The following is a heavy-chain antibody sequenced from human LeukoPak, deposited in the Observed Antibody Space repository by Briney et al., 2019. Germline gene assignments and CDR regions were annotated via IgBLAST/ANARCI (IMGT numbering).Heavy chain of an antibody. Sequence: PGGSLRLSCAASGFTFSSYSMNWVRQAPGKGLEWVSSISSSSSYIYYADSVKGRFTISRDNAKNSLYLHMNSLRAEDTAVYYCARDGITMIVPNWFDPWGQGTLVTVSS. J-gene: IGHJ5*02. CDR1: GFTFSSYS. CDR2: ISSSSSYI. CDR3: ARDGITMIVPNWFDP. D-gene: IGHD3-22*01. V-gene: IGHV3-21*01.